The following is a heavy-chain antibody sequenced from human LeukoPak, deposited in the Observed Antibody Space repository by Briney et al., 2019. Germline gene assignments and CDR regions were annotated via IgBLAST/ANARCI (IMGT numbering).Heavy chain of an antibody. D-gene: IGHD3-3*01. CDR2: TSSSSYI. J-gene: IGHJ1*01. V-gene: IGHV3-21*01. CDR1: GFTFSSYS. Sequence: IPGGSLRLSCAASGFTFSSYSMNWVRQAPGKGLEWVSSTSSSSYIYYADSVKGRFTISRDNAKNSLYLQMNSLRAEDTAVYYCARDYSIDDFWSGYSAEYFQHWGQGTLVTVSS. CDR3: ARDYSIDDFWSGYSAEYFQH.